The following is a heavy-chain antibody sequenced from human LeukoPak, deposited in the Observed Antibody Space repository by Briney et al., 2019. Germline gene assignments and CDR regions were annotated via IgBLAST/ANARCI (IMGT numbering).Heavy chain of an antibody. CDR3: ARGQSIAAGAN. Sequence: SETLSLTCTVSGGSISARNHFCGWIRQPPGQGLKWIGSVSDSGSTYYNPSLNSRVTISKDTSKNQFFLKVNSMTAADTAVYYCARGQSIAAGANWGQGILVTVSS. CDR2: VSDSGST. V-gene: IGHV4-39*07. D-gene: IGHD6-13*01. J-gene: IGHJ4*02. CDR1: GGSISARNHF.